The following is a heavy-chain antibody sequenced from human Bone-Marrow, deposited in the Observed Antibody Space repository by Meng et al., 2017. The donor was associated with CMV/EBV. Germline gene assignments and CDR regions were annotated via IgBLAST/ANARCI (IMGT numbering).Heavy chain of an antibody. J-gene: IGHJ6*02. CDR2: IYSGGSST. V-gene: IGHV3-23*03. CDR1: GFTFSSYA. CDR3: ARVGVPAAIGYYYGMDV. Sequence: GGSLRLSCAASGFTFSSYAMSWVRQAPGKGLEWVSVIYSGGSSTYYADSVKGRFTISRDNSKNTLYLQMNSLRAEDTAVYYCARVGVPAAIGYYYGMDVWGQGTTVTVSS. D-gene: IGHD2-2*02.